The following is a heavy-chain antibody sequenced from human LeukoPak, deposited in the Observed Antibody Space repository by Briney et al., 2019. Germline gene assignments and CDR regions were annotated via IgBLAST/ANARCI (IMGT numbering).Heavy chain of an antibody. V-gene: IGHV3-43*01. CDR1: GFIFHEYS. CDR3: ARPYGGNSYFFDY. Sequence: GGSLGLSCAASGFIFHEYSMHWVRQVPGKGLEWVSLISWDGDRTFYADFVQGRFTISRDNSKNTVDLQMDSLTTEDAALYFCARPYGGNSYFFDYWGLGTLVTVSS. CDR2: ISWDGDRT. D-gene: IGHD4-23*01. J-gene: IGHJ4*02.